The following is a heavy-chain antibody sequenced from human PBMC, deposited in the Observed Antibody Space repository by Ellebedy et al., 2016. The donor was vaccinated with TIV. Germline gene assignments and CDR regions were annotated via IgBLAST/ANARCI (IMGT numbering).Heavy chain of an antibody. Sequence: PGGSLRLSCAASGFTFSSYAMSWVRQAPGKGLEWVSTISNTGSRTYYADSVEGRFIISRDNSKKTLYLQMNSLRAEETAVYYCAKDSGKYGWNSEYWGQGTLVTVSS. CDR2: ISNTGSRT. CDR3: AKDSGKYGWNSEY. CDR1: GFTFSSYA. D-gene: IGHD3-10*01. J-gene: IGHJ4*02. V-gene: IGHV3-23*01.